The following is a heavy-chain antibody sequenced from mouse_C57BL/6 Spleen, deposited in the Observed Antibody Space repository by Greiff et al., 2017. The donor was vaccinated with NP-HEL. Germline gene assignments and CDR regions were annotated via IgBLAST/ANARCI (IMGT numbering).Heavy chain of an antibody. D-gene: IGHD1-1*01. CDR3: ARSFYGGYFDV. Sequence: DVMLVESGGGLVQPGGSLSLSCAASGFTFTDYYMSWVRQPPGKALEWLGFIRNKANGYTTEYSASVKGRFTISRDNSQSILYLQMNALRAEDSATYYCARSFYGGYFDVWGTGTTVTVSS. CDR2: IRNKANGYTT. CDR1: GFTFTDYY. V-gene: IGHV7-3*01. J-gene: IGHJ1*03.